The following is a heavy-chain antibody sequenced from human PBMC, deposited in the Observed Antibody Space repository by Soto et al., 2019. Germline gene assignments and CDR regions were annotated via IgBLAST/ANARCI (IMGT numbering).Heavy chain of an antibody. J-gene: IGHJ5*02. D-gene: IGHD3-22*01. CDR3: ARDLKDYYDSSGSLTGGFDP. V-gene: IGHV3-30-3*01. CDR1: GFTFSSYA. Sequence: QVQLVESGGGVVQPGRSLRLSCVASGFTFSSYAVHWVRQAPGKGLEWVALISYDGSNKYYEDSVKGRFTISRDNSKNTLFLQMNSLRAEDTAVYYCARDLKDYYDSSGSLTGGFDPWGQGTLVTVSS. CDR2: ISYDGSNK.